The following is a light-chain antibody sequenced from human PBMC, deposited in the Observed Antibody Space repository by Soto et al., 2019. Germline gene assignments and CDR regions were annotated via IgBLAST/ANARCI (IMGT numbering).Light chain of an antibody. CDR2: GAS. CDR3: QQSYSSTSIT. Sequence: DIQLTPSPSSLSASVGDRVTITCRASQSISIYLNWYQQKPGKAPKVLIYGASSLQSGVPSRFSGSGSGTDFTLTISSLQPEDFAAYYCQQSYSSTSITFGQGT. V-gene: IGKV1-39*01. CDR1: QSISIY. J-gene: IGKJ5*01.